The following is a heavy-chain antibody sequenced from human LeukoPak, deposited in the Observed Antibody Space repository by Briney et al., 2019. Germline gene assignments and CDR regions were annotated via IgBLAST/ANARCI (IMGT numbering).Heavy chain of an antibody. CDR2: ITSSGTYR. CDR1: GFTSSSYA. D-gene: IGHD6-13*01. Sequence: GGSLRLSCAASGFTSSSYAMSWVRQAPGKGLEWVSGITSSGTYRYYAGSVKGRFTISRDNSKDTLYLEMNSLRAEDTAIYYCARDEDPYSISWYLFDYWGQGTLVAVS. J-gene: IGHJ4*02. CDR3: ARDEDPYSISWYLFDY. V-gene: IGHV3-23*01.